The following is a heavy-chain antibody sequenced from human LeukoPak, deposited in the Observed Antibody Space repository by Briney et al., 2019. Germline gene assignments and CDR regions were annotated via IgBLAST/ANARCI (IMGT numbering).Heavy chain of an antibody. J-gene: IGHJ6*02. CDR3: ARGGGLDV. CDR1: GFTFSSYW. V-gene: IGHV3-7*03. Sequence: GGSLRLSCAASGFTFSSYWMNWARQAPGKGLEWVASINHNGNVNYYVDSVKGRFTISRDNAQNSLYLQMSNLRAEDTAVYFCARGGGLDVWGQGATVTVSS. D-gene: IGHD3-16*01. CDR2: INHNGNVN.